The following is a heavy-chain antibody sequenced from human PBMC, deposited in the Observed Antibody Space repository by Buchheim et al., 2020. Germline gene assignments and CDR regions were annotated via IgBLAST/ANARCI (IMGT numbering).Heavy chain of an antibody. V-gene: IGHV3-48*03. Sequence: EVQLVESGGGLVQPGGSLRLSCAASGFTFSSYEMNWVRQAPGKGLEWVSYISSSGTTIYYADSVKGRFTISRDNAKNSLYLQMNSLRAEDTAVYYCARDRDSGWYSDWFDPWGQGTL. CDR2: ISSSGTTI. CDR1: GFTFSSYE. D-gene: IGHD6-19*01. CDR3: ARDRDSGWYSDWFDP. J-gene: IGHJ5*02.